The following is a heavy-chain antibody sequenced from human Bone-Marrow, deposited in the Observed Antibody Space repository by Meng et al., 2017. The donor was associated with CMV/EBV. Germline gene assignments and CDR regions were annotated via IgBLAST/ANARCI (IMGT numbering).Heavy chain of an antibody. V-gene: IGHV4-61*01. D-gene: IGHD6-13*01. J-gene: IGHJ6*01. CDR2: IYYSGST. CDR1: GGSVSSGSYY. Sequence: GSLRLSCTVSGGSVSSGSYYWSWIRQPPGKGLEWIGYIYYSGSTNYNPSLKSRVTISVDTSKNQFSVKLRSVTAADTAVYYCARDRRIAAAVPYGMDVWGQGTTVTVSS. CDR3: ARDRRIAAAVPYGMDV.